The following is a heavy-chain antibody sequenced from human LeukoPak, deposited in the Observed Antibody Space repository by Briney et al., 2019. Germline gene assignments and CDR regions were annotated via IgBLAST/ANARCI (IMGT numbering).Heavy chain of an antibody. CDR1: GFTFSTYN. Sequence: GGSLRLSCAASGFTFSTYNMNWVRQAPGKGLEWVSFISSSRAYIYYADSVKGRFSISRDNAKNSLYLQMNSLRAEDTAVYYCARDLLGWELHYFDHWGQGTLVTVSS. D-gene: IGHD1-26*01. J-gene: IGHJ4*02. CDR2: ISSSRAYI. CDR3: ARDLLGWELHYFDH. V-gene: IGHV3-21*01.